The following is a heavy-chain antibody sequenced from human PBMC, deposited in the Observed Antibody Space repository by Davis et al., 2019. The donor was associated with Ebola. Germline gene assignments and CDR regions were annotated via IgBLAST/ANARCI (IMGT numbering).Heavy chain of an antibody. CDR2: ISYDGSNK. J-gene: IGHJ6*04. Sequence: GESLKISCAASGFTFSSHAMHWVRQAPGKGLEWVAVISYDGSNKYYADSVKGRFTISRDNSKNTLYLQMNSLRAEDTAVYYCARVDKTDYGMDVWGKGTTVTVSS. D-gene: IGHD1-14*01. CDR1: GFTFSSHA. V-gene: IGHV3-30*14. CDR3: ARVDKTDYGMDV.